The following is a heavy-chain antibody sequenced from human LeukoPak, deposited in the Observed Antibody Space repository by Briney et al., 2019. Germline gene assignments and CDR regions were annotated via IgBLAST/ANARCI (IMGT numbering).Heavy chain of an antibody. D-gene: IGHD5-24*01. CDR2: ISASSTYI. CDR3: AKDPPPEGGYNA. V-gene: IGHV3-21*01. J-gene: IGHJ5*02. Sequence: GGSLRLSCAASGFTFSSYTMNWVRQAPGKGLEWVSSISASSTYIYYADSLKGRFTISRDNSKNTLYLQMNSLRAEDTAVYYCAKDPPPEGGYNAWGQGTLVTVSS. CDR1: GFTFSSYT.